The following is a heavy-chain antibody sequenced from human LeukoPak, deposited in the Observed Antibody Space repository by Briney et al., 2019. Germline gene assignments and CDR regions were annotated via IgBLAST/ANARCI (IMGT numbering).Heavy chain of an antibody. J-gene: IGHJ4*02. CDR1: GGSISSSGYS. D-gene: IGHD1-26*01. V-gene: IGHV4-61*02. Sequence: SETLSLTCSVSGGSISSSGYSWSWIRQPAGKGLEWIGRIYTSGSTNYNPSLKSRVTMSVDTSKNQFSLKLSSVTAADTAVYYCARVGTEGGATSDYFDYWGQGTLVTVSS. CDR3: ARVGTEGGATSDYFDY. CDR2: IYTSGST.